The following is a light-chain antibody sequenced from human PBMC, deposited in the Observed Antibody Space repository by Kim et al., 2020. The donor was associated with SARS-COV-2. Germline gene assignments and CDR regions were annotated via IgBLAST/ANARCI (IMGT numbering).Light chain of an antibody. CDR3: QQYGTSPYT. Sequence: LSPGERATLSCRASQSVSSNYLAWYQQKPGQAPRLLMYGASRRATGIPDRFSGSGSGTDFTLIITRREPEDFAVYYCQQYGTSPYTFGQGTKLEI. J-gene: IGKJ2*01. V-gene: IGKV3-20*01. CDR1: QSVSSNY. CDR2: GAS.